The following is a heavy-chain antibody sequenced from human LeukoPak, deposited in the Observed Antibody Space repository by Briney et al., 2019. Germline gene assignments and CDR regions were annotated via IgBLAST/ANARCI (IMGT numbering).Heavy chain of an antibody. Sequence: GGSLRLSCAASGFTVSSNYKSWVRQAPGKGLEWVSVIYSGGSTYYADSVKGRFTISRDNSKNTLYLQMNSLRAEDTAVYYCASARDGYLDYWGQGTLVTVSS. V-gene: IGHV3-53*01. J-gene: IGHJ4*02. CDR3: ASARDGYLDY. CDR1: GFTVSSNY. D-gene: IGHD5-24*01. CDR2: IYSGGST.